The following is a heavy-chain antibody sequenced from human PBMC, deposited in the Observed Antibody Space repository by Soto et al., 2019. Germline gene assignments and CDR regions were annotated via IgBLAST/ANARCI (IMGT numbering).Heavy chain of an antibody. Sequence: SVKVSCKASGGTFSSYAISWVRQAPGQGLEWMGGIIPIFGTANYAQKFQGRVTITADESTSTAYMELSSLRSEDTAVYYCARDARGLYYDFDWFDPWGQGTLVTVSS. CDR1: GGTFSSYA. D-gene: IGHD3-3*01. CDR3: ARDARGLYYDFDWFDP. CDR2: IIPIFGTA. J-gene: IGHJ5*02. V-gene: IGHV1-69*13.